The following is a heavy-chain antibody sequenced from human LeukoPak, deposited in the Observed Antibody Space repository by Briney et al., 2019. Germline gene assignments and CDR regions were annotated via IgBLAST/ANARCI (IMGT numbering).Heavy chain of an antibody. V-gene: IGHV1-18*01. D-gene: IGHD6-6*01. CDR3: ARSYSSSSNFDY. CDR1: GYPFTSYG. Sequence: ASVKVSCKASGYPFTSYGITWVRQAPGQGPELIGWISAYTGNTNYAQKFQGRVSMTTGTSTTTAYMELKSLRSDDTAVYYCARSYSSSSNFDYWGQGTLVTVSS. J-gene: IGHJ4*02. CDR2: ISAYTGNT.